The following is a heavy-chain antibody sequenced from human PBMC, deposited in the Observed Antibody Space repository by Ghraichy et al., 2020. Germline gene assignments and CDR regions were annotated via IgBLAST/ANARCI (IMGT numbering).Heavy chain of an antibody. Sequence: SVKVSCKASGGTFSSYAISWVRQAPGQGLEWMGGIIPIFGTANYAQKFQGRVTITADESTSTAYMELSSLRSEDTAVYYCASNILNDFWSGYPHFDYWGQGTLVTVSS. CDR2: IIPIFGTA. CDR1: GGTFSSYA. J-gene: IGHJ4*02. D-gene: IGHD3-3*01. V-gene: IGHV1-69*13. CDR3: ASNILNDFWSGYPHFDY.